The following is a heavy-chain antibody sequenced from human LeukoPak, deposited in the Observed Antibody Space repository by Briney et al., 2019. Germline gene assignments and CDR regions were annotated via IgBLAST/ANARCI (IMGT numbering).Heavy chain of an antibody. Sequence: GGSLRLSCAASAFSFSAYSMNWVRQAPGKGLEWVSSISSSSNYIYYADSVKGRFTISRDNAKNSLYLQMNSLRVEDTAVYYCVRVSAVLSVGSRSGYWGQGTLVTVSS. J-gene: IGHJ4*02. CDR1: AFSFSAYS. CDR2: ISSSSNYI. V-gene: IGHV3-21*01. CDR3: VRVSAVLSVGSRSGY. D-gene: IGHD1-26*01.